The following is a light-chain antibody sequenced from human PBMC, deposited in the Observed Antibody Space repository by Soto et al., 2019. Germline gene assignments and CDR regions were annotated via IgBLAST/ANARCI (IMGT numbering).Light chain of an antibody. V-gene: IGLV2-14*01. CDR1: GSDVGGYNS. Sequence: QSALTQPASVSGSPGQSITISCTGTGSDVGGYNSVSWYQQHPGKAPKVMIYDVSNRPSGVSNRFSGSKSGNTASLTISGLQAEDEADYYCSSYTSASTPLVFGGGTKLTVL. CDR3: SSYTSASTPLV. J-gene: IGLJ2*01. CDR2: DVS.